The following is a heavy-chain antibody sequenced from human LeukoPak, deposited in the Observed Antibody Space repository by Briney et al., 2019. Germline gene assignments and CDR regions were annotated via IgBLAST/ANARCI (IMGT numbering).Heavy chain of an antibody. V-gene: IGHV4-34*01. CDR1: GGPFSGYY. Sequence: SETLSPTCAVYGGPFSGYYWNWIRQPPGKGLEWVGEINHNGYTYYNPSLESRVTISVDTSKNQFSLKVYSLAAADTAVYFCARAGTGDRSAVFDYWGQEILVTVSS. CDR2: INHNGYT. J-gene: IGHJ4*02. CDR3: ARAGTGDRSAVFDY. D-gene: IGHD7-27*01.